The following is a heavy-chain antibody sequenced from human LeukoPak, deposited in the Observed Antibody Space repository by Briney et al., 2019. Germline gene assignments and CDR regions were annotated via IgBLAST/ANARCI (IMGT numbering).Heavy chain of an antibody. D-gene: IGHD6-19*01. CDR3: ARETSLVEFASGLGFNY. J-gene: IGHJ4*02. CDR2: IYGSENT. V-gene: IGHV4-59*01. Sequence: SETLSLTCTVSGGSISGWYWSWIRQSPGKGLEWIGYIYGSENTNYNPSLKSRVTMSIDTSKNQFSLKVTSVTAADTATYYCARETSLVEFASGLGFNYWGQGILVTVSS. CDR1: GGSISGWY.